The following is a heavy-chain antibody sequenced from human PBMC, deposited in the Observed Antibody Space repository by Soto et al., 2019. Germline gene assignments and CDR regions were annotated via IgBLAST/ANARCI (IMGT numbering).Heavy chain of an antibody. CDR1: GFTFSSYG. D-gene: IGHD3-9*01. V-gene: IGHV3-33*01. CDR2: IWYDGSNK. Sequence: GGSLRLSCAASGFTFSSYGMHWVRQAPGKGLEWVAVIWYDGSNKYYADSVKGRFTISRDNSKNTLYLQMNSLRAEDTAVYYCARDFDLGHPDLDYFDYWGQGTLVTVSS. J-gene: IGHJ4*02. CDR3: ARDFDLGHPDLDYFDY.